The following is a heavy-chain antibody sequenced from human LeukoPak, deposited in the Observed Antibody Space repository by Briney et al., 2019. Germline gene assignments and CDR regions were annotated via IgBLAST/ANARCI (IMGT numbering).Heavy chain of an antibody. D-gene: IGHD2-2*01. CDR3: ARDGYCSSTSCYYYGMDV. CDR2: ISYDGSNK. Sequence: PGRSLRLSCAASGFTFSSYGMHWVRQAPGKGLEWVAVISYDGSNKYYADSVKGRFTISRDNSKNTLYLQMNSLRAEDTAVYYCARDGYCSSTSCYYYGMDVWGQGTTVTVSS. J-gene: IGHJ6*02. V-gene: IGHV3-30*03. CDR1: GFTFSSYG.